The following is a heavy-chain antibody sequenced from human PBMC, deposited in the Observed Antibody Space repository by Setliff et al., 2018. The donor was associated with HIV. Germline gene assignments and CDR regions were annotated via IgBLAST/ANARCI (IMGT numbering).Heavy chain of an antibody. V-gene: IGHV3-13*01. D-gene: IGHD2-15*01. CDR2: IGTAGDT. CDR3: ARGLGYCSGGSCDHAFDI. J-gene: IGHJ3*02. Sequence: QPGGSLRLSCAASGFTFSSYDMHWVRQATGKGLEWVSAIGTAGDTYYPGSVKGRFTISRENAKNSLYLQMNSLRAGDTAVYYCARGLGYCSGGSCDHAFDIWGQGTMVTVSS. CDR1: GFTFSSYD.